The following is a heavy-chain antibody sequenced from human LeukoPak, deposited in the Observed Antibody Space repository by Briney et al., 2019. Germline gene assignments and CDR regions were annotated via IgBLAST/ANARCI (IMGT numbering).Heavy chain of an antibody. V-gene: IGHV4-31*03. D-gene: IGHD2-2*02. CDR2: IYYSGST. J-gene: IGHJ3*02. Sequence: SETLSLTCTVSGGSISSGGYYWSWIRQHPGKGLEWIGYIYYSGSTYYNPSLKSRVTISVDTSKNQFSLKLSSVTAADTAVYYCARALGGGYCSSTSCCTAAFDIWGQGTMVTVSS. CDR3: ARALGGGYCSSTSCCTAAFDI. CDR1: GGSISSGGYY.